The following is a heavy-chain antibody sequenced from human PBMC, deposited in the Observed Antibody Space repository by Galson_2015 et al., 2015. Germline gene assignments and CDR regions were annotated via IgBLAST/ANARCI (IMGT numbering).Heavy chain of an antibody. J-gene: IGHJ5*02. D-gene: IGHD6-13*01. CDR1: GGSFSVYY. V-gene: IGHV4-34*01. CDR3: ARGSRPKTRYSSSWYSRPGANWFDP. CDR2: INHSGST. Sequence: SETLSLTCAVYGGSFSVYYWSWIRQPPGKGLEWIGEINHSGSTNYNPSLKSRVTISVDTSKNQFSLKLSSVTAADTAVYYCARGSRPKTRYSSSWYSRPGANWFDPWGQGTLVTVSS.